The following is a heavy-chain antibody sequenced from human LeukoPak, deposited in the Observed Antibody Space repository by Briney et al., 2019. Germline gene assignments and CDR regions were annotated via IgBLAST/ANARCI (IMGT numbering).Heavy chain of an antibody. CDR3: ARQDGSGSYDAFDI. J-gene: IGHJ3*02. V-gene: IGHV5-51*01. Sequence: GESLQISCKGSGYIFTNYWIGWVRQMPGKGLEWMAIIYPGDSDTRYSPSFQGQVTISVGKSISTAYLQWSTLEASDSAMYYCARQDGSGSYDAFDIWGQGTMVTVSS. CDR2: IYPGDSDT. D-gene: IGHD3-10*01. CDR1: GYIFTNYW.